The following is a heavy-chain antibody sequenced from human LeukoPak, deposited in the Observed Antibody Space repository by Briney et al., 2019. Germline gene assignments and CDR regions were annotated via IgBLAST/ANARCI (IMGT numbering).Heavy chain of an antibody. V-gene: IGHV3-23*01. CDR1: GFTFSSYA. CDR2: ISGSGGST. CDR3: ARGDYGDYVDNWFDP. Sequence: GGSLRLSCAASGFTFSSYAMSWVRQAPGKGLEWVSAISGSGGSTYYADSVKGRFTISRDNSKNTLYLQMNSLRAEDTAVYYCARGDYGDYVDNWFDPWGQGTLVTVSS. D-gene: IGHD4-17*01. J-gene: IGHJ5*02.